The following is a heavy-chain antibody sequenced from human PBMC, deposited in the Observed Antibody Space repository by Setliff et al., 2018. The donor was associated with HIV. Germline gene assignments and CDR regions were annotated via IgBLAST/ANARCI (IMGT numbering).Heavy chain of an antibody. Sequence: PGGSLRLSCTPSGFTFGDYAVSWVRQAPGKGLEWVGFIRSKAYGGTTEYAASVKGRFTISRDDSKSIAYLQMNRLKTEDTAVYYCNRGRSNSWTLDFDYWGQGTLVTVSS. V-gene: IGHV3-49*04. CDR1: GFTFGDYA. CDR2: IRSKAYGGTT. D-gene: IGHD1-20*01. CDR3: NRGRSNSWTLDFDY. J-gene: IGHJ4*02.